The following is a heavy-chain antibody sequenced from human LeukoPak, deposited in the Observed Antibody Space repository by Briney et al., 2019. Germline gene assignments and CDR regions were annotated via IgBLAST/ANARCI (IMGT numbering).Heavy chain of an antibody. CDR3: ANGPTKDGFHYYFDF. D-gene: IGHD5-24*01. CDR2: ISGSGGST. CDR1: GFTFSSYA. V-gene: IGHV3-23*01. J-gene: IGHJ4*02. Sequence: PGGSLRLSCAASGFTFSSYAMSWVRQAPGKGLEWVSAISGSGGSTYYADSVKGRFTISRDNSKNTLSLQMNSLRAEDTAIYYCANGPTKDGFHYYFDFWGQGTLVTVSS.